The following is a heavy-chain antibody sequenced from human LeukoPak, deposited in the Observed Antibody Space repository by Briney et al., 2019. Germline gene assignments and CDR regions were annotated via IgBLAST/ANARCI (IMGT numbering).Heavy chain of an antibody. V-gene: IGHV1-69*13. Sequence: SVKVSCKASGGTFSSYAISWVRQAPGQGLEWMGGIIPIFGTANYAQKFQGRVTITADESTSTAYMELSSLRSEDTAVYYCAVPRGIFGVEPYYMDVWGKGTMVTVSS. CDR2: IIPIFGTA. CDR1: GGTFSSYA. D-gene: IGHD3-3*01. CDR3: AVPRGIFGVEPYYMDV. J-gene: IGHJ6*03.